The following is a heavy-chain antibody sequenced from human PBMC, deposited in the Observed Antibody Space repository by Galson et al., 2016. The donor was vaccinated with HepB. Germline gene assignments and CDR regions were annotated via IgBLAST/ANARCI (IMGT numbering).Heavy chain of an antibody. V-gene: IGHV5-10-1*01. D-gene: IGHD1-26*01. CDR2: IDPSDSDT. Sequence: QSGAEVKKPGESLRISCKGSGYSFTSYWITWVRQMPGKGLEWLGTIDPSDSDTKYSPSFQGHVIISAEKSINTAYLQWGSLKASDTAMYYCARRPPCIDALNYRVQGTLVTVSS. J-gene: IGHJ4*02. CDR1: GYSFTSYW. CDR3: ARRPPCIDALNY.